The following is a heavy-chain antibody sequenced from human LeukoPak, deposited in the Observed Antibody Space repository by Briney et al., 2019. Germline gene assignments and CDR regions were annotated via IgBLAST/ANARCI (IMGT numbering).Heavy chain of an antibody. CDR2: ISAYNGNT. J-gene: IGHJ5*02. CDR3: ARTIAAAAGGWFDP. Sequence: GASVKVSCKASGYTFTSYGISWVRQAPGQGLEWMGWISAYNGNTNYAQKLQGRVTMTTDTSTSTAYVELRSLRSDDTAVYYCARTIAAAAGGWFDPWGQGTLVTVSS. V-gene: IGHV1-18*01. CDR1: GYTFTSYG. D-gene: IGHD6-13*01.